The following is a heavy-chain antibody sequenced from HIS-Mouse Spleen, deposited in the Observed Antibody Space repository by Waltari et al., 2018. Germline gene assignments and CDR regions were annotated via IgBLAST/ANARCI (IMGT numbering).Heavy chain of an antibody. D-gene: IGHD6-13*01. Sequence: QLQLQESGPGLVKPSETLSLTCTVSGGSISSSSYYWGWIRQPPGKGLEWIGSIYYSGSTSSNPSLKSRVTISVDQSKNQFSLKLSSVTAADTAVYYCAREIPYSSSWYDWYFDLWGRGTLVTVSS. CDR3: AREIPYSSSWYDWYFDL. V-gene: IGHV4-39*07. CDR1: GGSISSSSYY. J-gene: IGHJ2*01. CDR2: IYYSGST.